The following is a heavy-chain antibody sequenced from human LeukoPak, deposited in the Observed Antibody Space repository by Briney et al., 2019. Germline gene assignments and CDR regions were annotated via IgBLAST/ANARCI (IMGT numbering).Heavy chain of an antibody. V-gene: IGHV5-51*01. Sequence: GESLKISCKASGYSFTSYWIGWVRQMPGKGLEWMGIIDPSDSETRYTPSFQGQVTISADKSLSTAYLQWSSLKASGTAMYYCARQTSMGRSGDYWGQGTLVTVSS. CDR2: IDPSDSET. CDR3: ARQTSMGRSGDY. CDR1: GYSFTSYW. J-gene: IGHJ4*02. D-gene: IGHD7-27*01.